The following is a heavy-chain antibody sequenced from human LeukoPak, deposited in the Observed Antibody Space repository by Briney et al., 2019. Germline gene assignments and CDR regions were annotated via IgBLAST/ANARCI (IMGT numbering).Heavy chain of an antibody. Sequence: SETLSLTCTVSGGSISGSSYYWGWIRQPPGKGLEWIGSIYYSGSTYYNPSLKSRVTISVDTSKNQFSLKLSSVTAADTAVYYCARRVDAFDIWGQGTMVTVSS. CDR3: ARRVDAFDI. CDR2: IYYSGST. V-gene: IGHV4-39*01. J-gene: IGHJ3*02. D-gene: IGHD6-13*01. CDR1: GGSISGSSYY.